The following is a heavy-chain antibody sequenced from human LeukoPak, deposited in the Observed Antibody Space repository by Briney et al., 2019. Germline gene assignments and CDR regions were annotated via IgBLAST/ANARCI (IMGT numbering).Heavy chain of an antibody. V-gene: IGHV4-39*01. CDR1: GGSITSTNDH. CDR3: ARRLSSYDY. CDR2: VHYSGTT. D-gene: IGHD1-26*01. Sequence: SETLSLTCTVSGGSITSTNDHWDWIRQPPGKGLEWIGSVHYSGTTYYNPSLKSRVTMSVDTSKNQFSLKVTSVTAADTAAYYCARRLSSYDYWGQGTLVTVSS. J-gene: IGHJ4*02.